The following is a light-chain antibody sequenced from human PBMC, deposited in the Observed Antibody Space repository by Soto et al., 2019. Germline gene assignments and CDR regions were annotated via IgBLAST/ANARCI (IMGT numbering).Light chain of an antibody. CDR2: DAS. J-gene: IGKJ5*01. V-gene: IGKV1-33*01. Sequence: DIQMTQSPSSVSAYVGERVTMTCQASQDIDKYLNWYQQKPGKAPKLLIDDASNLETGVPSRFSGSGSGTHFTFTIASLQPEDTAIYYCQHYYDLPITFGQGTRLEIK. CDR3: QHYYDLPIT. CDR1: QDIDKY.